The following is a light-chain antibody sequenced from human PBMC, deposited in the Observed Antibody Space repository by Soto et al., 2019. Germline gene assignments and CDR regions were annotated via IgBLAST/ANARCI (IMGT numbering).Light chain of an antibody. V-gene: IGLV1-40*01. J-gene: IGLJ2*01. CDR2: GNS. CDR3: QSYDSSLSAL. Sequence: QSVLTQPPSVSGAPGQRVTISCTWSSYNIGAGYDVHWYQQLPGTAPKLLIYGNSNRPSGVPDRFSGSKSGTSASLAITGLQAEDEADYYCQSYDSSLSALFGGGTKLTVL. CDR1: SYNIGAGYD.